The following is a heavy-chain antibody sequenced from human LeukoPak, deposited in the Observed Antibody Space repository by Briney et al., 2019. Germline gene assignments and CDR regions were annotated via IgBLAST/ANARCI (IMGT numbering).Heavy chain of an antibody. CDR3: AKGPELYSGGWYYFDY. V-gene: IGHV3-9*03. CDR2: ISWNSGSI. D-gene: IGHD6-19*01. CDR1: GFTFDDYA. J-gene: IGHJ4*02. Sequence: QTGGSLRLSCAASGFTFDDYAMHWVRQAPGKGLEWVSGISWNSGSIGYADSVKGRFTISRDNAKNSLYLQMNSLRAEDMALYYCAKGPELYSGGWYYFDYWGQGTLVTVSS.